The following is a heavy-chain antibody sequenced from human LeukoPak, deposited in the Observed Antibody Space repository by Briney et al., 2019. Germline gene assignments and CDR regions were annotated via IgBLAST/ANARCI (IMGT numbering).Heavy chain of an antibody. Sequence: PSETLSLTCTVSGGSISSYYWSWIRQPAGKGLEWIGRIYTSGSTNYNPSLKSRVTMSVDTSKNQFSLKLSSVTAADTAVYYCARDVFSGVVPAALGYYYYMDVWGKGTTVTVSS. CDR1: GGSISSYY. CDR3: ARDVFSGVVPAALGYYYYMDV. J-gene: IGHJ6*03. V-gene: IGHV4-4*07. CDR2: IYTSGST. D-gene: IGHD2-2*01.